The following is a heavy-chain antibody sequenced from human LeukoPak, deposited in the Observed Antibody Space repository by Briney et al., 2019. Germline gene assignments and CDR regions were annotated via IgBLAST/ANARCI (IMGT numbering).Heavy chain of an antibody. D-gene: IGHD2-2*02. CDR1: GFTFSSYA. V-gene: IGHV3-30-3*01. CDR2: ISYDGSNK. CDR3: AREDCSSTSCYIIHYYGMDV. J-gene: IGHJ6*02. Sequence: GGSLRLSCAASGFTFSSYAMHWVRQAPGKGLEWVAVISYDGSNKYYADSVKGRFTISRDNSKNTLYLQMNSLRAKDTAVYYCAREDCSSTSCYIIHYYGMDVWGQGTTVTVSS.